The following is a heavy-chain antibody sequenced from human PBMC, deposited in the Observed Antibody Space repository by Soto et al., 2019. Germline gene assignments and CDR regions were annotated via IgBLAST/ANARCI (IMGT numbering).Heavy chain of an antibody. D-gene: IGHD2-2*01. CDR2: IDSSGEK. V-gene: IGHV2-26*01. CDR1: GLSITDSEMG. J-gene: IGHJ5*02. CDR3: ARKHLAVGSSPRFDP. Sequence: QVTLKESGPVLVKPTETLTLRCTVSGLSITDSEMGVSWIRQPPGQPLEWLAHIDSSGEKSYRTFLKSRLGNPKDNSKSQIVLNKTNMDPAETGNYHCARKHLAVGSSPRFDPLGQGIPVTVSS.